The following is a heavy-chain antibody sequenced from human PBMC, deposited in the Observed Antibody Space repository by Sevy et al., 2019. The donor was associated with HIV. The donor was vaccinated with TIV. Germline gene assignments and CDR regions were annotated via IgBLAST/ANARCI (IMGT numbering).Heavy chain of an antibody. CDR3: ARNFDY. Sequence: SETLSLTCTVSGGSISSGNYLWSWIRQTPGKGLEWIGTVHYSGRTYYNPSLKSRVTISEDTSKNQFSLNLNSVTAADTALYFCARNFDYWGQGTLVTVSS. CDR2: VHYSGRT. V-gene: IGHV4-39*01. J-gene: IGHJ4*02. CDR1: GGSISSGNYL.